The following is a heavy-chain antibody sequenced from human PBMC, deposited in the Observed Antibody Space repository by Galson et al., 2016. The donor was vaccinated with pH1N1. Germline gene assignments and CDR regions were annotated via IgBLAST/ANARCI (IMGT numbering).Heavy chain of an antibody. CDR2: ISYVENNK. J-gene: IGHJ2*01. V-gene: IGHV3-30-3*01. CDR3: ARDHVYGDYFERFFDL. Sequence: SLRLSCAASGFTLSHYAMHWVRQAPGKGLEWVAVISYVENNKDYADSVKGRFTVSRDNSKNTLYLQMNSLRAEDTALYYCARDHVYGDYFERFFDLWGRGTLVTVSS. D-gene: IGHD4-17*01. CDR1: GFTLSHYA.